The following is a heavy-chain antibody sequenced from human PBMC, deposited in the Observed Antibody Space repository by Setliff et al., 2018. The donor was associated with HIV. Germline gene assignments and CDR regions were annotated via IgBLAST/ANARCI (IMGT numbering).Heavy chain of an antibody. CDR1: GFTFTTHG. D-gene: IGHD3-3*01. CDR3: ARDSARIDFWSGENTDCHYGMDV. V-gene: IGHV3-30*03. CDR2: ISFDGDER. Sequence: HPGGSLRLSCATSGFTFTTHGMHWVRQAPGKGLEWVAFISFDGDERYYSNSVKGRFTISRFNPRNTVHLQMSSMKHEDTAVYFCARDSARIDFWSGENTDCHYGMDVWGQGTKVTVSS. J-gene: IGHJ6*02.